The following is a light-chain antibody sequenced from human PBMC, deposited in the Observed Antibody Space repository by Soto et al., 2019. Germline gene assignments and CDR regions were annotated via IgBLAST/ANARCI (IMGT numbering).Light chain of an antibody. CDR3: QHYDHWPLA. J-gene: IGKJ1*01. CDR2: DAS. V-gene: IGKV3-11*01. Sequence: EIVWTQSPATLSLSPGERATLSCRASQSVSSYLAWYQQKPGQAPRLLIYDASNRATGIPARFSGSGSGTDFTLTISSLEPEDFAVYYCQHYDHWPLAFGQGTKVDIK. CDR1: QSVSSY.